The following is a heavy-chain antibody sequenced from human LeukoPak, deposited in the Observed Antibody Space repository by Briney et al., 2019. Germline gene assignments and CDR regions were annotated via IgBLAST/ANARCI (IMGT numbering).Heavy chain of an antibody. J-gene: IGHJ6*03. V-gene: IGHV1-18*01. CDR3: ARNILRFLEWLLPDYYYYYMDV. CDR1: GYTFTSYG. Sequence: ASVKVSCKASGYTFTSYGISWVRQAPGQGLEWMGWISAYNGNTNYAQKLQGRVTMTTDTSTSTAYMELRSLRSDGTAVYYCARNILRFLEWLLPDYYYYYMDVWGKGTTVTVSS. CDR2: ISAYNGNT. D-gene: IGHD3-3*01.